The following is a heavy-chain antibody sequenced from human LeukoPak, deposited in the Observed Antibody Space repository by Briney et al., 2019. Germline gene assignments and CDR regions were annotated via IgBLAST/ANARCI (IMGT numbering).Heavy chain of an antibody. CDR3: ARAERLRPFDY. D-gene: IGHD5-12*01. J-gene: IGHJ4*02. CDR1: GGSISSSSYY. Sequence: SETLSLTCTVSGGSISSSSYYWGWIRQPPGKGLEWIGSIYYSGSTYYNPSLKSRVTISVDTSKNQFSLKLSSVTAADTAVYYCARAERLRPFDYWGQGTLVTVSS. CDR2: IYYSGST. V-gene: IGHV4-39*07.